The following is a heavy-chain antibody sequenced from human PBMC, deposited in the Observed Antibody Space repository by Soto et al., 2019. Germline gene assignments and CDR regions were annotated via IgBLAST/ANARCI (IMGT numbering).Heavy chain of an antibody. CDR3: AIPRSGVVY. CDR2: IHPSNGGT. D-gene: IGHD2-15*01. CDR1: GYSFTGNS. Sequence: ASVKVSCKSSGYSFTGNSIPWVRQSPGQGLEWMGWIHPSNGGTNYEKKFQGWVTMTRDTYTRKAYMELSRMTSEETAVYYCAIPRSGVVYWGQGTLVTVSS. V-gene: IGHV1-2*04. J-gene: IGHJ4*02.